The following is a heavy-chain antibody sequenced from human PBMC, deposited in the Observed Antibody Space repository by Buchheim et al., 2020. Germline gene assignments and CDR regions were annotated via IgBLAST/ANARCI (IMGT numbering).Heavy chain of an antibody. J-gene: IGHJ6*02. CDR3: ASGIIVAGTYYYFGMDV. V-gene: IGHV1-8*01. D-gene: IGHD5-12*01. CDR1: GYTFTSYD. CDR2: MNPNSGIT. Sequence: QVQLVQSGAEVKKPGASVKVSCKASGYTFTSYDINWVRQATGQGLEWMGWMNPNSGITGYAQKFQGRVTMTRNTSIRTAYMELSSLRSEDAAVYYCASGIIVAGTYYYFGMDVWGQGTT.